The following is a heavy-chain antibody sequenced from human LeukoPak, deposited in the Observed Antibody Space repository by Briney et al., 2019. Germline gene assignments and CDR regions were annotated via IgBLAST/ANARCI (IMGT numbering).Heavy chain of an antibody. CDR1: GYTFTGYY. V-gene: IGHV1-2*02. D-gene: IGHD1-1*01. CDR3: ARDFRPSRYNRNYYMDV. Sequence: ASVKVSCKASGYTFTGYYMHWVRQAPGQGLEWMGWINPNSGGTNYAQKFQGRVTMTRDTSISTAYMELSRLRSDDTAVYYCARDFRPSRYNRNYYMDVWGKGTTVTVSS. CDR2: INPNSGGT. J-gene: IGHJ6*03.